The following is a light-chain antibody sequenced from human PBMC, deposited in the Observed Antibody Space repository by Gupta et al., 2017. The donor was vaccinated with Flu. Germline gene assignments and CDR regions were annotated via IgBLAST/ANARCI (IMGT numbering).Light chain of an antibody. J-gene: IGKJ1*01. CDR3: QQYNIWPQT. CDR2: GAS. CDR1: QSVSSN. V-gene: IGKV3-15*01. Sequence: PATLSVSPGERATLSCRASQSVSSNLAWYQQRPGQPPRLLIYGASTRATGIPARFSGSGSGTEFTLTISSLQSEDFAVYHCQQYNIWPQTFGQGTKVEIK.